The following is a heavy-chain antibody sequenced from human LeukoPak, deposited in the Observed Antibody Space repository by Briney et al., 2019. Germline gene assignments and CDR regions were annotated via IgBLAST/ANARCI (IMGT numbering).Heavy chain of an antibody. CDR1: GFTFSSYW. J-gene: IGHJ4*02. D-gene: IGHD5-18*01. CDR3: ARRGYSYGPFDY. Sequence: GGSPRLSCAASGFTFSSYWMHWVRQAPGKGLVWVSRSNSDGSSTSYADSVKGRFTISRDNAKNTLYLQMNSLRAEDTAVYYCARRGYSYGPFDYWGQGTLVTVSS. V-gene: IGHV3-74*01. CDR2: SNSDGSST.